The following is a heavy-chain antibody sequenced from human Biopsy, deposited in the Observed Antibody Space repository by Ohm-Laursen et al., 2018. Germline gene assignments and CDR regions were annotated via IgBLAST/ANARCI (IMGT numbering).Heavy chain of an antibody. V-gene: IGHV2-5*01. CDR3: ARVLYYDSSGYFLDH. J-gene: IGHJ4*02. Sequence: TQTLTLTCTFSGFSLTTPGVGVGWIRQPPGKALEWLALIYWNEKKRFRPSLRDRPTIIKDTSKNQVVLTVTNVDPVDKATYYCARVLYYDSSGYFLDHWGQGTLVTVSS. CDR1: GFSLTTPGVG. D-gene: IGHD3-22*01. CDR2: IYWNEKK.